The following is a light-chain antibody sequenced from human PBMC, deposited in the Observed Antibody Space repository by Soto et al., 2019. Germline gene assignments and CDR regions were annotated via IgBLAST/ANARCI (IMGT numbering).Light chain of an antibody. J-gene: IGLJ2*01. V-gene: IGLV2-23*02. CDR2: EVT. CDR1: SSNVGNYNL. Sequence: QSALTQPASVSGSPGQSITISCTGTSSNVGNYNLVSWYQQHPGKAPKLIVYEVTKRPSGVSNRFSGSKSGNTASLTISGLQAEDEADYYCCSYAGDYIVTFGGGTKVTVL. CDR3: CSYAGDYIVT.